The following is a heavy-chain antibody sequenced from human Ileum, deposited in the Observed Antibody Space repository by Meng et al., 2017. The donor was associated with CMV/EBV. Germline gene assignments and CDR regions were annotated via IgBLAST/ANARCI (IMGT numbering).Heavy chain of an antibody. V-gene: IGHV3-21*01. D-gene: IGHD3-3*02. CDR2: ISSGSTYI. J-gene: IGHJ6*02. CDR3: ARGSIGHYGMDV. Sequence: GESLKISCAPSGFIFSSYRMNWIRQAPGKGLEWVSSISSGSTYIWYADSMKGRFTISRDNANTLLYLQITSLGAEDTAVYYCARGSIGHYGMDVWGQGTTVTVSS. CDR1: GFIFSSYR.